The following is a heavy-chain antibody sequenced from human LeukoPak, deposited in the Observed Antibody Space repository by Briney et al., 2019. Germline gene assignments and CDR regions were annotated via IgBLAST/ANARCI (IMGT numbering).Heavy chain of an antibody. D-gene: IGHD4/OR15-4a*01. J-gene: IGHJ3*02. V-gene: IGHV3-23*01. CDR3: AKSAVRGGAYYDAFDI. Sequence: GGSLRLSCAASGFTFSSYAMSWVRQAPGKGLEWVSTISGSGGSTYYADPVKGRFTISRDNSNNTLYLQMNSLRAEDTAVYYCAKSAVRGGAYYDAFDIWGQGTMVTVSS. CDR2: ISGSGGST. CDR1: GFTFSSYA.